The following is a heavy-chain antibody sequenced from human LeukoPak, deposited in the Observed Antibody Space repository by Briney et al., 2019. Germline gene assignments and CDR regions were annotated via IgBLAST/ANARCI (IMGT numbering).Heavy chain of an antibody. D-gene: IGHD1-26*01. J-gene: IGHJ5*02. CDR1: GFSLSTSGVG. V-gene: IGHV2-5*01. CDR3: AHRPMGNWFDP. Sequence: SGPTLVKPTQTLTLTCTFSGFSLSTSGVGVGWIRQPPAKALEWLALIYWNDDKRYSPSLKSRLTITKDTSKNQVVLTMTNMDPVDTATYYCAHRPMGNWFDPWGQGTLVTVSS. CDR2: IYWNDDK.